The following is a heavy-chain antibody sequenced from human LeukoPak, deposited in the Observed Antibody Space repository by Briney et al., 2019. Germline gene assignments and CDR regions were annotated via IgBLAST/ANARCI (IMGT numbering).Heavy chain of an antibody. D-gene: IGHD1-14*01. V-gene: IGHV3-48*01. CDR3: ARDLTSGSYYYGMDV. CDR2: ISSSSTI. Sequence: PGGSLRLSCAASGFTFSSYSMNWVRQAPGKGLEWVSYISSSSTIYYADSVKGRFTISRDNAKNSLYLQMNSLRAEDTAVYYCARDLTSGSYYYGMDVWGQGTTVTVSS. J-gene: IGHJ6*02. CDR1: GFTFSSYS.